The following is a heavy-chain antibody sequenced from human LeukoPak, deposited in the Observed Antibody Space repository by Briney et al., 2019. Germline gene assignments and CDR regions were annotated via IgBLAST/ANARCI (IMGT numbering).Heavy chain of an antibody. J-gene: IGHJ6*04. CDR3: AELGITMIGGV. Sequence: GGSLRLSCAASGFTFSCYEMNWVRQAPGNGLEWVSYISSSGSTIYYADSVKGRFTISRDNAKNSLYLQMNSLRAEDTAVYYCAELGITMIGGVWGKGTTVTISS. CDR2: ISSSGSTI. CDR1: GFTFSCYE. V-gene: IGHV3-48*03. D-gene: IGHD3-10*02.